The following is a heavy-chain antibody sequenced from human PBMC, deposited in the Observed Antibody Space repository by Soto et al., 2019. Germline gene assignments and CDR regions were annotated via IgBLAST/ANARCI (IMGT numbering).Heavy chain of an antibody. CDR3: ERKGVTWLRDGAFDI. CDR2: IYYSGST. Sequence: PSETLSLTCTVSGGCISSYYLSWIRQPPGKGLEWIVYIYYSGSTNYNPSLKSRVTISVDTSKNQFSLKLSSVTAADTAVYYCERKGVTWLRDGAFDIWGQGTIVTVSS. CDR1: GGCISSYY. V-gene: IGHV4-59*01. D-gene: IGHD4-4*01. J-gene: IGHJ3*02.